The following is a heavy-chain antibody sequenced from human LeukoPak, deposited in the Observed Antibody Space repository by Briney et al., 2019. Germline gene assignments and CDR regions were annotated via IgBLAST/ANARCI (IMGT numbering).Heavy chain of an antibody. D-gene: IGHD6-19*01. Sequence: SETLSLTCTVSGGSISSYYWSWIRQPPGKGLEWIGYIYYSGSTNYNPSLKSRVTISVDTSKNQFSLKLSSVTAADTAVYYCARDVSSGWYHDAFDIWGQGTMVTVSS. CDR2: IYYSGST. CDR3: ARDVSSGWYHDAFDI. J-gene: IGHJ3*02. CDR1: GGSISSYY. V-gene: IGHV4-59*01.